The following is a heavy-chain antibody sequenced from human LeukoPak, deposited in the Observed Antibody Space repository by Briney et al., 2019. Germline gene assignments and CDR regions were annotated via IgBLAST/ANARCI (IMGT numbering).Heavy chain of an antibody. CDR2: ISGSGVNT. Sequence: GGSLRLSCEASGFTFNSYAMSWVRQAPGKGLEWVSTISGSGVNTYYADSVKGRFTISRDNSKNTLYLQMNSLRAEDTAVYYCAKGLWFNYGNHFDYWGQGTLVTVSS. CDR3: AKGLWFNYGNHFDY. V-gene: IGHV3-23*01. D-gene: IGHD2-21*01. J-gene: IGHJ4*02. CDR1: GFTFNSYA.